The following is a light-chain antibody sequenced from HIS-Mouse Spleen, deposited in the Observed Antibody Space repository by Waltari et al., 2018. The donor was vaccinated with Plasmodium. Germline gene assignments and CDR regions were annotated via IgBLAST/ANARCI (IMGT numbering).Light chain of an antibody. CDR3: CSYAGSSTFVV. J-gene: IGLJ2*01. CDR2: EGS. Sequence: QSALTQPASVSGSPGPSITISCTGTRSDVGSYTLVSWYQQHPGKAPKLMIYEGSKRPSGVSNRFSGSKSGNTASLTISGLQAEDEADYYCCSYAGSSTFVVFGGGTKLTVL. V-gene: IGLV2-23*03. CDR1: RSDVGSYTL.